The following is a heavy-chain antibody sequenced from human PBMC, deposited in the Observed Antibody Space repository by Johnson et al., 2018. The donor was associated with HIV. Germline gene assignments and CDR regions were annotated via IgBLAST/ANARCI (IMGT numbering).Heavy chain of an antibody. J-gene: IGHJ3*02. Sequence: VQLVESGGGLIQPGGSLRLSCAASGFTVSNNYMSWVRQAPGKVLEWVSILHSDGSTYYADSVKGRFTISRDNSKNTLYLQMNSLRAEDTAVYYCAKGGCGGDCYSPYLFDIWGQGTMVTVSS. CDR1: GFTVSNNY. D-gene: IGHD2-21*01. CDR2: LHSDGST. CDR3: AKGGCGGDCYSPYLFDI. V-gene: IGHV3-53*01.